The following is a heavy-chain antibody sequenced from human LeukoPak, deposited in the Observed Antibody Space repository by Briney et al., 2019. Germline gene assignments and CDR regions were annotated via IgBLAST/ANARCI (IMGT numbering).Heavy chain of an antibody. CDR3: ARDVAGFFDE. V-gene: IGHV1-2*02. CDR1: GYTFTAYY. J-gene: IGHJ4*02. CDR2: INPQTGGT. Sequence: ASEKVSCKASGYTFTAYYIHWVRQAPGQELEWMGWINPQTGGTSDEQTYSGRVTMTSDTSIDTVYMEMNSLGSNDAAVYYCARDVAGFFDEWGQGTLVTVSS. D-gene: IGHD6-19*01.